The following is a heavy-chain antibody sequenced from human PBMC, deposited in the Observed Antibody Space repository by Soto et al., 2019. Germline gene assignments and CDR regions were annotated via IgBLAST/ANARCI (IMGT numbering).Heavy chain of an antibody. V-gene: IGHV3-23*01. D-gene: IGHD6-13*01. CDR3: AKDRIEYSSSPDAFDI. CDR1: GFTFSSYA. J-gene: IGHJ3*02. CDR2: ISGSGGST. Sequence: PGGSLRLSCAASGFTFSSYAMSWVRQAPGKGLEWVSAISGSGGSTYYADSVKGRFTISRDNSKNTLYLQMNSLRAEDTAVYYCAKDRIEYSSSPDAFDIWGQGTMVTV.